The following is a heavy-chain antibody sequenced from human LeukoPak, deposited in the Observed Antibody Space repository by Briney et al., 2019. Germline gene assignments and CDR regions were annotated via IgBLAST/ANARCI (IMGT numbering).Heavy chain of an antibody. CDR1: GFTFSNYW. Sequence: GGSLRLSCAVSGFTFSNYWMNWVRQAPGKGLEYVSAINSNGGSTYYANSVKGRFSISRDNSKNTLYLQMGSLRAEDMAVYYCARGRGTTRDAFDIWGQGTMVTVSS. V-gene: IGHV3-64*01. J-gene: IGHJ3*02. CDR3: ARGRGTTRDAFDI. CDR2: INSNGGST. D-gene: IGHD1-7*01.